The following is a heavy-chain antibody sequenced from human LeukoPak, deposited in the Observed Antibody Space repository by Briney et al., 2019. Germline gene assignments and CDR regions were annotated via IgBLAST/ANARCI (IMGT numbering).Heavy chain of an antibody. CDR1: GGSISSGGYY. D-gene: IGHD6-25*01. V-gene: IGHV4-31*03. CDR3: ARGPAGLDAFDI. CDR2: IYYSGST. Sequence: SQTLSLTCTVSGGSISSGGYYWSWIRQHPGKGLEWIGYIYYSGSTYYNPSLKSRVTISVDTSKNQFSLKLSSVTAADTAVYYCARGPAGLDAFDIWGQGTIVTVSS. J-gene: IGHJ3*02.